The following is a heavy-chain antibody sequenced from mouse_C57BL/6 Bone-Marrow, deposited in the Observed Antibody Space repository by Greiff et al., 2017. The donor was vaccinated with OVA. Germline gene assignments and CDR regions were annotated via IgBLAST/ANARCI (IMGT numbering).Heavy chain of an antibody. V-gene: IGHV1-53*01. J-gene: IGHJ1*03. CDR3: SREAPFYYYGSSYWYFDV. D-gene: IGHD1-1*01. CDR2: INPSNGGT. Sequence: QVHVKQPGTELVKPGASVKLSCKASGYTFTSYWMHWVKPRPGPGLEWIGNINPSNGGTNSNEKFKSKATLAVDKSSSTAYMQLSSLTSEDSAVYYCSREAPFYYYGSSYWYFDVWGTGTTVTVSS. CDR1: GYTFTSYW.